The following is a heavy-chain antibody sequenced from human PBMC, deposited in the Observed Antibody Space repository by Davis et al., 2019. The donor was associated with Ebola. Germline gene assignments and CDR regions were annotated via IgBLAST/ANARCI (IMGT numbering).Heavy chain of an antibody. CDR2: VHDSGNT. J-gene: IGHJ4*02. D-gene: IGHD1-7*01. Sequence: PSETLSLTCTVSDGSVTSTSYSWGWVRQPPGKGLEWIGRVHDSGNTYYDPSLQSRVTISVETSKQFSLRLTSVTAADTAFYYCARLSPLGTTVDYWGQGTLVTVSS. V-gene: IGHV4-39*01. CDR1: DGSVTSTSYS. CDR3: ARLSPLGTTVDY.